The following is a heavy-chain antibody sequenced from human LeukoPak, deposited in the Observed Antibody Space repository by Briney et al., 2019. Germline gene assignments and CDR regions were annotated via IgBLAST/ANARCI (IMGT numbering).Heavy chain of an antibody. CDR1: GGTFSSYA. CDR2: IIPILGIA. Sequence: GASVKVSCKASGGTFSSYAISWVRQAPGQGLEWMGRIIPILGIANYAQKFQGRVTITADKSTSTAYMELSSLRSEDTAVYYCARGGYSGPMGDYWGQGTLVTVSS. D-gene: IGHD5-12*01. V-gene: IGHV1-69*04. CDR3: ARGGYSGPMGDY. J-gene: IGHJ4*02.